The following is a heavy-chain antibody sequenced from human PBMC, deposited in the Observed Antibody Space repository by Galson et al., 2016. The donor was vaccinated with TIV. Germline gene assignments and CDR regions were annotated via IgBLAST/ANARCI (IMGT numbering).Heavy chain of an antibody. CDR3: ARARRGYCSGGSCLPGY. V-gene: IGHV3-7*03. J-gene: IGHJ4*02. CDR2: IKPDGGEI. CDR1: GFTFSSHW. D-gene: IGHD2-15*01. Sequence: LRLSCAASGFTFSSHWMTWVRQISGKGLEWVANIKPDGGEIYYVGSVRGRFIISRDNAKNSLYLQMNSLRAEDTAVYYCARARRGYCSGGSCLPGYWGQGTLVTVSS.